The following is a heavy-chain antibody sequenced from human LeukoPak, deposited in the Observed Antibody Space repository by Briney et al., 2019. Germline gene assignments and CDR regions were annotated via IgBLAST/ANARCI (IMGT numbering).Heavy chain of an antibody. D-gene: IGHD3-3*01. Sequence: ASVKVSCKASGGTFSSYAISWVRQAPGQGLEWMGGIIPIFGTANYAQKFQGRVTITADESTSTAYMELSSLRSEDTAVYYCARGGVDDFWSGYYSDYWGQGTLVTVSS. V-gene: IGHV1-69*13. CDR1: GGTFSSYA. CDR3: ARGGVDDFWSGYYSDY. J-gene: IGHJ4*02. CDR2: IIPIFGTA.